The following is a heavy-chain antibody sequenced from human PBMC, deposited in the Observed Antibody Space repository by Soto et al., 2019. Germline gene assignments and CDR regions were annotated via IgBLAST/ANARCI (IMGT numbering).Heavy chain of an antibody. CDR1: GFTFSSYS. D-gene: IGHD6-13*01. CDR3: ARDFGFPFLIAAAGTRYYYGMDV. Sequence: PGGSLRLSCAASGFTFSSYSMNWVRQAPGKGPEWVSSISSSSSYIYYADSVKGRFTISRDNAKNSLYLQMNSLRAEDTAVYYCARDFGFPFLIAAAGTRYYYGMDVWGQGTTVTVSS. V-gene: IGHV3-21*01. CDR2: ISSSSSYI. J-gene: IGHJ6*02.